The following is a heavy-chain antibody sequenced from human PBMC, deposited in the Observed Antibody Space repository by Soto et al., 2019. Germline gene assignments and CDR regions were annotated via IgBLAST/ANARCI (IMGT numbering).Heavy chain of an antibody. CDR3: AKSRKSGSLWCFDY. J-gene: IGHJ4*02. Sequence: GGSLRLSCAASGFTFSSYAMSWVRQAPGKGLEWVSAISGSGGSTYYADSVKGRFTISRDNSKKTLYLQMNSLRAEDTAVYYCAKSRKSGSLWCFDYWGQGTLVTVSS. D-gene: IGHD1-26*01. CDR1: GFTFSSYA. V-gene: IGHV3-23*01. CDR2: ISGSGGST.